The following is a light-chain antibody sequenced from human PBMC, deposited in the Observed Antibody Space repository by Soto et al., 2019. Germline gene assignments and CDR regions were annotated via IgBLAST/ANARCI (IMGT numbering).Light chain of an antibody. CDR2: EDT. Sequence: QSALTQPASVSGSPGQSITISCAGTSSDVGSHPLVSWYQQHPGKAPKLMISEDTKRPSGVSNRFSGSKSGNMASLTISGLQAEDEADSYCCAFTSAGTWVFGGGTKLTVL. CDR3: CAFTSAGTWV. V-gene: IGLV2-23*01. J-gene: IGLJ3*02. CDR1: SSDVGSHPL.